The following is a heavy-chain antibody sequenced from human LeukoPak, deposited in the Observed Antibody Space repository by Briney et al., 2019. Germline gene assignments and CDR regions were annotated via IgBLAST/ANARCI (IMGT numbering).Heavy chain of an antibody. J-gene: IGHJ4*02. CDR2: MNPNSGNI. Sequence: ASVKVSCKASGYTFTSYDINWVRQATGQGLGWMAWMNPNSGNIGCAQKFQGRVTITRNTSISTAYMELSSLRSEDTAVYYCARGPGCISTTCPYYFDYWGQGTLVTVSS. D-gene: IGHD2-2*01. V-gene: IGHV1-8*03. CDR3: ARGPGCISTTCPYYFDY. CDR1: GYTFTSYD.